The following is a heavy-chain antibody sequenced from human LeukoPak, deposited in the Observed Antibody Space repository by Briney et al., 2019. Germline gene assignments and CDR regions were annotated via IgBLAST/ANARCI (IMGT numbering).Heavy chain of an antibody. D-gene: IGHD2-8*02. V-gene: IGHV4-39*07. Sequence: PSETLSLTCTVSGGSISSYYWGWIRQPPGKGLEWIGSIYYSGSTYFNPSLKSRVTISVDTSKNQFSLKLSSVTAADTAVYYCARAPGARPNWFDPWGQGTLVTVSS. CDR2: IYYSGST. CDR3: ARAPGARPNWFDP. CDR1: GGSISSYY. J-gene: IGHJ5*02.